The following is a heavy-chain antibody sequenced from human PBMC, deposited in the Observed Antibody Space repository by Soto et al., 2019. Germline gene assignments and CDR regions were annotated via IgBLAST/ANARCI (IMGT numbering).Heavy chain of an antibody. CDR2: IGYDGSNK. D-gene: IGHD5-18*01. Sequence: QVQLVESGGGVVQPGRSLRLSCAASGFTFSSYGMHWVRQAPGKGLEWVAVIGYDGSNKYYADSVKGRFTISRDNSKNTLYLQMNSLRAEDTAVYYCARDHDVDTGIDIWGQGTMVTVSS. V-gene: IGHV3-33*01. CDR1: GFTFSSYG. J-gene: IGHJ3*02. CDR3: ARDHDVDTGIDI.